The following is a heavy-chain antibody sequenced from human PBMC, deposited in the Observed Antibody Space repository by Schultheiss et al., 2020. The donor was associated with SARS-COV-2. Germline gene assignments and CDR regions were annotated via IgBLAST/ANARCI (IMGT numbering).Heavy chain of an antibody. D-gene: IGHD2-15*01. J-gene: IGHJ4*02. CDR2: ISAYNGNT. Sequence: ASVKVSCKASGYTFTSYGISWVRQAPGQGLEWMGWISAYNGNTNYAQKFQGRVTMTRDTSISTAYMELSRLRADDTAVYYCARGPGGYCSGGSCYRPGFYHLGQGTLATVAS. CDR3: ARGPGGYCSGGSCYRPGFYH. CDR1: GYTFTSYG. V-gene: IGHV1-18*01.